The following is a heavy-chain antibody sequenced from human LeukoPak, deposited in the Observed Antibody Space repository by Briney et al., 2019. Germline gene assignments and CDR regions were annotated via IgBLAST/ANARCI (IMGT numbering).Heavy chain of an antibody. CDR1: GFTLDSNY. Sequence: GGSLRLSCAASGFTLDSNYLSWVRQAPGKGLEWVSTIYTGGNTYYAASVKGRFTISRDFSKNTVFLHMNSLRAEDTAMYYCARGDDSGYYDYFDYWGQGALVTVSS. J-gene: IGHJ4*02. CDR3: ARGDDSGYYDYFDY. V-gene: IGHV3-53*01. D-gene: IGHD3-22*01. CDR2: IYTGGNT.